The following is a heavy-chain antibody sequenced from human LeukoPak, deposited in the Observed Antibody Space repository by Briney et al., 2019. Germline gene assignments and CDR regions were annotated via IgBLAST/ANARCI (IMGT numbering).Heavy chain of an antibody. CDR2: IVVGSGNT. V-gene: IGHV1-58*02. Sequence: GTSVKVSCKACGFTFTSSAMQWVRQARGQRLEWIGWIVVGSGNTNYAQKFQERVTITRDMSTSTAYMELSSLRSEDTAVYYCAADRGETTVTALFDYWGQGTLVTVSS. CDR1: GFTFTSSA. CDR3: AADRGETTVTALFDY. D-gene: IGHD4-17*01. J-gene: IGHJ4*02.